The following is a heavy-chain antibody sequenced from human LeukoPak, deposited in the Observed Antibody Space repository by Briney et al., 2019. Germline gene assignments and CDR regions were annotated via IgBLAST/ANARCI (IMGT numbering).Heavy chain of an antibody. V-gene: IGHV1-46*01. D-gene: IGHD2-15*01. Sequence: ASVKVSCKASGYTFTSYYMHWVRQAPGQGLEWMGIINPSGGSTSYAQKFQVRVTMTRDMSTSTDYMELRSLRSEDTAVYYCARGYCSGGSCFRNWFDPWGQGTLVTVSS. J-gene: IGHJ5*02. CDR3: ARGYCSGGSCFRNWFDP. CDR2: INPSGGST. CDR1: GYTFTSYY.